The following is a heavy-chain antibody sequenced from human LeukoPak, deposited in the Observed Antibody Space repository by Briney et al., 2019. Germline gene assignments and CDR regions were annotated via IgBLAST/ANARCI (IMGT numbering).Heavy chain of an antibody. CDR1: GFTFSSYE. J-gene: IGHJ4*02. CDR2: ISSSGSTM. CDR3: ARGYYYDSTGYNPFDY. V-gene: IGHV3-48*03. Sequence: GGSLRLSCAASGFTFSSYEMNWVRQAPGKGLEWVSYISSSGSTMYYADSVKGRFTISRDNAKNSLYLQMSSLRAEDTAVYYCARGYYYDSTGYNPFDYWGQGTLVTVSS. D-gene: IGHD3-22*01.